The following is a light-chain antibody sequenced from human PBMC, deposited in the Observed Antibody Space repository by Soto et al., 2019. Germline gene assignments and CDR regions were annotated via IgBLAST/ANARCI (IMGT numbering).Light chain of an antibody. Sequence: QSALTQPASGSGSPGQSITISCTGSRSDVGNYNLVSWYQQHPGKAPKLMIYEDTKWPSGVSNRFSGSKSGNTAYLTISGLQAEDEADYYCWSYAVGRTYVFGTGTKVTVL. CDR3: WSYAVGRTYV. CDR2: EDT. V-gene: IGLV2-23*01. CDR1: RSDVGNYNL. J-gene: IGLJ1*01.